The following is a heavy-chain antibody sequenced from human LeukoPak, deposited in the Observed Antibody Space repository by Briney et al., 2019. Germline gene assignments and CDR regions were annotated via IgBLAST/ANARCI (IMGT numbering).Heavy chain of an antibody. CDR1: GYSLTELS. D-gene: IGHD3-10*01. CDR2: FDPEDGET. V-gene: IGHV1-24*01. Sequence: ASVKVSCKVSGYSLTELSMHWVRQTPGEGLECMGGFDPEDGETIHAQKFQGRVTMTEDTSTDTAYMELNSLTSEDTAVYYCARGRSGITMVRGVLPFDPWGQGTLVTVSS. CDR3: ARGRSGITMVRGVLPFDP. J-gene: IGHJ5*02.